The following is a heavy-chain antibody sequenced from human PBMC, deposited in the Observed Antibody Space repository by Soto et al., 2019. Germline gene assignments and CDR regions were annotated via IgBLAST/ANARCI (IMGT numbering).Heavy chain of an antibody. J-gene: IGHJ4*02. CDR3: ATWGSGSSAFAY. Sequence: ASVKVSCKASGYSFTNYAMHWVRQAPGQRLEWMGWINAGNGDTKYSQKFQGRVTITRDTSASTAYMELSSLRSEDTAVYYCATWGSGSSAFAYWGQGTLVTVSS. V-gene: IGHV1-3*01. D-gene: IGHD3-16*01. CDR2: INAGNGDT. CDR1: GYSFTNYA.